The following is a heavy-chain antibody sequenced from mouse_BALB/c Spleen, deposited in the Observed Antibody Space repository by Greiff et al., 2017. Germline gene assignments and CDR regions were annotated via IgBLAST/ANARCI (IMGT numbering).Heavy chain of an antibody. CDR3: ARSGGSSYWYFDV. Sequence: EVQGVESGGGLVQPGGSRKLSCAASGFTFSSFGMHWVRQAPEKGLEWVAYISSGSSTIYYADTVKGRFTISRDNPKNTLFLQMTSLRSEDTAMYYCARSGGSSYWYFDVWGEGTTVTVSS. V-gene: IGHV5-17*02. CDR2: ISSGSSTI. J-gene: IGHJ1*01. D-gene: IGHD1-1*01. CDR1: GFTFSSFG.